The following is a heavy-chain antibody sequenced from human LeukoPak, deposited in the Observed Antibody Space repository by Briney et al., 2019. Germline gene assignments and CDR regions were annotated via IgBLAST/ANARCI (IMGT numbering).Heavy chain of an antibody. CDR2: INPNSGGT. J-gene: IGHJ4*02. D-gene: IGHD6-19*01. CDR1: GYTFTGYY. Sequence: ASVKVSCKASGYTFTGYYMHWVRQAPGRGLEWMGWINPNSGGTNYAQKFQGRVTMTRDTSISTAYMELSRLRSDDTAVYYCARDKSGNSGWYSYFDYWGQGTLVTVSS. V-gene: IGHV1-2*02. CDR3: ARDKSGNSGWYSYFDY.